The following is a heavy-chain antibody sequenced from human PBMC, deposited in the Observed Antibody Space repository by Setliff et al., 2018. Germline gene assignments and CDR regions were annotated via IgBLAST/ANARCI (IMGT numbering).Heavy chain of an antibody. V-gene: IGHV3-21*01. Sequence: GGSLRLSCAASGFTFNSFWMHWVRQAPGKGLEWVSSISSSGSFEFYADSVKGRFTISRDNANNSMSLQMNSLRAEDSGVYYCTRALAEGSPAYWGQGTLVTVSS. D-gene: IGHD2-15*01. CDR3: TRALAEGSPAY. J-gene: IGHJ4*02. CDR2: ISSSGSFE. CDR1: GFTFNSFW.